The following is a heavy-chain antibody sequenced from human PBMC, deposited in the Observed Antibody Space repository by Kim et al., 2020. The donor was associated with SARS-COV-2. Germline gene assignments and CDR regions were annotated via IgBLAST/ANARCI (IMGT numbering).Heavy chain of an antibody. V-gene: IGHV3-73*01. Sequence: GGSLRLSCAASGFSFSDSAMHWVRQASGKGLEWVGRIRSKANSYATTYAASVKGRFTIARDNSKNAVYLQMNSLKTEDTAVYYCTRGRGTALAYVDAYD. J-gene: IGHJ3*02. CDR3: TRGRGTALAYVDAYD. D-gene: IGHD2-21*01. CDR2: IRSKANSYAT. CDR1: GFSFSDSA.